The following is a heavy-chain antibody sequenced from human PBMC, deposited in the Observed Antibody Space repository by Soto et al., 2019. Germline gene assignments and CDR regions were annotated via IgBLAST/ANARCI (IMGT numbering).Heavy chain of an antibody. CDR2: ISYDGSNK. CDR3: ARETYYDFWSGPYYGMDV. D-gene: IGHD3-3*01. J-gene: IGHJ6*02. Sequence: GGSLRLSCAASGFSFSSYAMHWVRQAPGKGLEWVAVISYDGSNKYYADSVKGRFTISRDNSKNTLYLQMNSLRAEDTAVYYCARETYYDFWSGPYYGMDVWGQGTTVTVSS. CDR1: GFSFSSYA. V-gene: IGHV3-30-3*01.